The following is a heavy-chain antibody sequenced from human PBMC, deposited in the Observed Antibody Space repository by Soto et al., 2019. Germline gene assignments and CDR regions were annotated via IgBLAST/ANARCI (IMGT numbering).Heavy chain of an antibody. D-gene: IGHD2-21*01. CDR1: GFTFSSYS. CDR3: AGDFGNSIPSYYGTDV. V-gene: IGHV3-21*01. J-gene: IGHJ6*02. Sequence: GGSLRLSCASSGFTFSSYSMNGVRHAPGKGLEWVSSISISSSYIYYADSVKGRFTISRDNAKNSLYLQMNSLRDEDTAVYYCAGDFGNSIPSYYGTDVWGQGTTVTVSS. CDR2: ISISSSYI.